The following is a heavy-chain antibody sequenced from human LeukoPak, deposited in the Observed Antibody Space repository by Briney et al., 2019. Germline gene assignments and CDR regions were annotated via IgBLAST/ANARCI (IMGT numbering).Heavy chain of an antibody. CDR3: ARALRYSSGWYYFDY. CDR1: GYTFTSYG. CDR2: ISAYNGNT. Sequence: GASVKVSCKASGYTFTSYGISWVRQAPGQGLEWMGWISAYNGNTNYAQKLQGRVTMTTDTSTSTAYMELRSLRSDDTAVYYCARALRYSSGWYYFDYWGQGTLVTVSS. D-gene: IGHD6-19*01. J-gene: IGHJ4*02. V-gene: IGHV1-18*01.